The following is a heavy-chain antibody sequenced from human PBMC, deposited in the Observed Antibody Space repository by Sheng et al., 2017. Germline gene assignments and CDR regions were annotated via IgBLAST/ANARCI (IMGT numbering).Heavy chain of an antibody. CDR1: GFTVSRYE. Sequence: EVQLVESGGGLVQPGGSLRLSCAASGFTVSRYEMTWVRQAPGKGPEWLSYISSNGRSTLYSDSVKGRFTISRDTAKNSLYLQMDSLRVEDTALYYCVREWGGRGDPNGFDIVGPRDKWSPSL. J-gene: IGHJ3*02. V-gene: IGHV3-48*03. CDR2: ISSNGRST. CDR3: VREWGGRGDPNGFDI. D-gene: IGHD4-17*01.